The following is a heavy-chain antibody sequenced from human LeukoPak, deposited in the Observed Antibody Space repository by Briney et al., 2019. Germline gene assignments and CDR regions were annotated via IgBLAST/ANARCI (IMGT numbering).Heavy chain of an antibody. CDR1: GFTLSNAW. Sequence: GGSLRLSCVASGFTLSNAWMTWVRQSPGMGLEWVGRIKGNTNGGTSDYAAPVKGRFAISRDDSRNTLYLQMNSLKPEDTAMYYCTTHSVTVTGTHFWGQGALVTVSS. V-gene: IGHV3-15*07. J-gene: IGHJ4*01. CDR3: TTHSVTVTGTHF. D-gene: IGHD6-19*01. CDR2: IKGNTNGGTS.